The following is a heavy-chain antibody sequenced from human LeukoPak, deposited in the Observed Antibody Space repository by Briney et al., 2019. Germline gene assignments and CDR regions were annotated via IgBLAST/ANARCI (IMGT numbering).Heavy chain of an antibody. D-gene: IGHD6-19*01. J-gene: IGHJ4*02. V-gene: IGHV3-9*01. Sequence: GGSLRLSCAASGFTFDDYAMHWVRQAPGKGLEWVSGISWNGGNIGYADSVKGRFTISRDNAKNSLYLQMNSLRAEDTALYYCARHEAGSLDFWGQGTLVTVSS. CDR3: ARHEAGSLDF. CDR2: ISWNGGNI. CDR1: GFTFDDYA.